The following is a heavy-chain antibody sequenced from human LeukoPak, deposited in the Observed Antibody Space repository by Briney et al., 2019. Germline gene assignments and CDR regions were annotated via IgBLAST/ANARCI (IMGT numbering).Heavy chain of an antibody. CDR2: TNHSGST. V-gene: IGHV4-34*01. D-gene: IGHD2-15*01. CDR3: AREDQDQPFDY. Sequence: SETLSLTCAVYGGSFSGYYWSWIRQPPGKGLEWIGETNHSGSTNYNPSLKSRVTISVDTSKNQFFLKLSSVTAADTAVYYCAREDQDQPFDYWGQGTLVTVSS. J-gene: IGHJ4*02. CDR1: GGSFSGYY.